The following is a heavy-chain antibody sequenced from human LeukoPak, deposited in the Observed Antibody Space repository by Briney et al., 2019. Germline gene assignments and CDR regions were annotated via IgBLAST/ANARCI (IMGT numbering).Heavy chain of an antibody. CDR1: GYTFTSYG. CDR3: ARDTGFPFFDF. V-gene: IGHV1-2*02. Sequence: GASVKVSCKASGYTFTSYGISWVRQAPGQGLEWMGWINPNSGGTNYAQKFQGRVTLTRDTSSSTAYMELNRLTSDDTAVYYCARDTGFPFFDFWGHGALVTVSS. CDR2: INPNSGGT. J-gene: IGHJ4*01.